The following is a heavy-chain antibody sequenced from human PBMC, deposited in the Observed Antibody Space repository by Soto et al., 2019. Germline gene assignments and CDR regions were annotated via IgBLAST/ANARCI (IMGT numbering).Heavy chain of an antibody. V-gene: IGHV3-23*01. J-gene: IGHJ4*02. CDR1: GFSFSNYA. CDR2: ISAGGSNT. CDR3: AKEYSTSFDY. D-gene: IGHD6-6*01. Sequence: LRLSCAASGFSFSNYAMNWVRQAPGKGLEWVSAISAGGSNTNYADSVKGRFTISSDNSKNTLYLQMNGLRADDTAVYYCAKEYSTSFDYWGQGTPVTVSS.